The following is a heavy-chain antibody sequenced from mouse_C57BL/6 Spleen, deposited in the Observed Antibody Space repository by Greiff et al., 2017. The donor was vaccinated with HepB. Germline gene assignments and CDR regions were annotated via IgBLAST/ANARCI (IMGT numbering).Heavy chain of an antibody. J-gene: IGHJ2*01. CDR1: GYAFSSYW. CDR2: IYPGDGDT. Sequence: VQLQQSGAELVKPGASVKISCKASGYAFSSYWMNWVKQRPGKGLEWIGQIYPGDGDTNYNGKFKGKATLTADKSSSTAYMQRSSLTSEDSAVYLCARSWDYGSSYVRGDYWGQGTTLTVSS. D-gene: IGHD1-1*01. CDR3: ARSWDYGSSYVRGDY. V-gene: IGHV1-80*01.